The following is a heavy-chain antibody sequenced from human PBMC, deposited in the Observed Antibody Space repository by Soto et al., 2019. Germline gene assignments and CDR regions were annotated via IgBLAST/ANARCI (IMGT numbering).Heavy chain of an antibody. CDR1: GFTFSSYA. D-gene: IGHD5-12*01. CDR3: ARVGEMATTYYYYYGMDV. J-gene: IGHJ6*02. CDR2: ISYDGSNK. Sequence: QVQLVESGGGVVQPGRSLRLSCAASGFTFSSYAMHWVRQAPGKGLEWVAVISYDGSNKYYADSVKGRFTISRDNSKNKXXLQMNSLRAEDMAVYYCARVGEMATTYYYYYGMDVWGQGTTVTVSS. V-gene: IGHV3-30-3*01.